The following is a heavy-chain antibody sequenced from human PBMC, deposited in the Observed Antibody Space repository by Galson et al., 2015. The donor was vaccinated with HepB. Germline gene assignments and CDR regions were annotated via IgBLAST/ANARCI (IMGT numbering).Heavy chain of an antibody. V-gene: IGHV5-10-1*01. D-gene: IGHD3-10*01. CDR2: IDPSDSYT. CDR1: GYSFTSYW. CDR3: ASYRHYYGSGSYYYYYGMDV. J-gene: IGHJ6*02. Sequence: QSGAEVKKPGESLRISCKGSGYSFTSYWISWVRQMPGKGLEWMGRIDPSDSYTNYSPSFQGHVTISADKSISTAYLQWSSLKASDTAMYYCASYRHYYGSGSYYYYYGMDVWGQGTTVTVSS.